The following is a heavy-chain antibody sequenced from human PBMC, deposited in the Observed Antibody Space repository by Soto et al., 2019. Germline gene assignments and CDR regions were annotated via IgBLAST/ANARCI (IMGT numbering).Heavy chain of an antibody. D-gene: IGHD6-19*01. CDR3: ANSHVMVVAGSTIDY. CDR2: IYHGGTT. Sequence: SETLSLTCTVSGYSISSGSYWGWIRQPPGKGPEWIASIYHGGTTFYNPSLKSRVTVSVDKSNNQFSLKLRSVTAADTAVYYCANSHVMVVAGSTIDYCCHGTLVTVST. V-gene: IGHV4-38-2*02. J-gene: IGHJ4*01. CDR1: GYSISSGSY.